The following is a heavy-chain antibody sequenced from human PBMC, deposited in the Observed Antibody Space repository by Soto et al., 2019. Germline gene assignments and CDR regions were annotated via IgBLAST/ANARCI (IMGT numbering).Heavy chain of an antibody. CDR2: ISSSSSYI. J-gene: IGHJ3*02. CDR3: ARGYHYYDSSGYDRGDAFDI. Sequence: EVQLVESGGGLVKPGGSLRLSCAASGFTFSSYSMNWVRQAPGKGLEWVSSISSSSSYIYYADSVKGRFTISRDNAKNSLYLQMNSLRAEETAVYYWARGYHYYDSSGYDRGDAFDIWGQGTMVTVSS. D-gene: IGHD3-22*01. CDR1: GFTFSSYS. V-gene: IGHV3-21*01.